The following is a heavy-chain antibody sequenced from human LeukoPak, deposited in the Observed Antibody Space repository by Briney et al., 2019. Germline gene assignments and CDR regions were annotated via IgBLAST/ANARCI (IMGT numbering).Heavy chain of an antibody. Sequence: GESLRISCKGSGYSFTSYWISWVRQMPGKGLEWMGRIYPSDSYTNYSPSFQGHVTISADKSISTAYLQWSSLKASDTAMYYCARGAAIVVVPAAAHWYFYVWGGGTGDSVS. CDR3: ARGAAIVVVPAAAHWYFYV. V-gene: IGHV5-10-1*01. D-gene: IGHD2-2*01. J-gene: IGHJ2*01. CDR2: IYPSDSYT. CDR1: GYSFTSYW.